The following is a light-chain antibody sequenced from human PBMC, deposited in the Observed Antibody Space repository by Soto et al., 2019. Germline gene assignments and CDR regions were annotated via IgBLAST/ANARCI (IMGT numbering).Light chain of an antibody. CDR3: QQYNSYS. CDR2: HAS. J-gene: IGKJ1*01. CDR1: QSISNW. Sequence: DIPMTQSPSTLPASVGDRVTITCRASQSISNWLAWSEQKPGTAPKVLIYHASNLQSGVPSRFTGSGSGTEFTLTISSLQPDDFAAYYCQQYNSYSFGQGTMVEVK. V-gene: IGKV1-5*01.